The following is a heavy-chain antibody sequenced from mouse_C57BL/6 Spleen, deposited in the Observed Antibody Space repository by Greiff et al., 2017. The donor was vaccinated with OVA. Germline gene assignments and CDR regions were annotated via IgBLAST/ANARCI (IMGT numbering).Heavy chain of an antibody. CDR1: GFTFSSYA. Sequence: EVKLMESGEGLVKPGGSLKLSCAASGFTFSSYAMSWVRQTPEKRLEWVAYISSGGDYIYYADTVKGRFTISRDNARNTLYLQMSSLKSEDTAMYYCTKTTVVAKPAMDYWGQGTSVTVSS. J-gene: IGHJ4*01. V-gene: IGHV5-9-1*02. D-gene: IGHD1-1*01. CDR2: ISSGGDYI. CDR3: TKTTVVAKPAMDY.